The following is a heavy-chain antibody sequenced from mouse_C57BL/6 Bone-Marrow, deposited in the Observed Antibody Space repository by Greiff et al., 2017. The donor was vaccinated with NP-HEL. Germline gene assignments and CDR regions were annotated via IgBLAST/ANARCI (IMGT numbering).Heavy chain of an antibody. J-gene: IGHJ3*01. CDR3: ARYDGYYL. CDR2: IDPSDSYT. Sequence: VQLQQPGAELVRPGTSVKLSCKASGYTFPSYWMHWVKQRPGPGLEWVGVIDPSDSYTNYNQKFKGKATLTVDTSSSTAYMQLSSLTSEDSAVYYCARYDGYYLWGQGTLVTVSA. CDR1: GYTFPSYW. D-gene: IGHD2-3*01. V-gene: IGHV1-59*01.